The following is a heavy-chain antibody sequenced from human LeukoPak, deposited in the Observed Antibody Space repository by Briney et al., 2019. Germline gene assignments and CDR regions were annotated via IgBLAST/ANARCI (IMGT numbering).Heavy chain of an antibody. Sequence: SQTLSLTCTVSGGSISSGSYYWSWIRQPAGKGLEWIGRIYTSGSTNYNPSLKSRVTISVDTSKNQFSLKLSSVTAADTAVYYCARSNQLLDYWGQGTLVTVSS. CDR2: IYTSGST. CDR1: GGSISSGSYY. D-gene: IGHD6-6*01. J-gene: IGHJ4*02. CDR3: ARSNQLLDY. V-gene: IGHV4-61*02.